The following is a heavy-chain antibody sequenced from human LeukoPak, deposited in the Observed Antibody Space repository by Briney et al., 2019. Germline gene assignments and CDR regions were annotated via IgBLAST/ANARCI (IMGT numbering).Heavy chain of an antibody. D-gene: IGHD3-3*01. V-gene: IGHV4-59*01. Sequence: SETLSLTCAVYGGSFSGYYWSWIRQPPGKGLEWIGYIYYSGSTNYNPSLNSRVTISVDMSKNQFSLKLSSVTAADTAVYYCARAPYFDFWTGYYFDYWGLGTLVTVSS. CDR1: GGSFSGYY. J-gene: IGHJ4*02. CDR3: ARAPYFDFWTGYYFDY. CDR2: IYYSGST.